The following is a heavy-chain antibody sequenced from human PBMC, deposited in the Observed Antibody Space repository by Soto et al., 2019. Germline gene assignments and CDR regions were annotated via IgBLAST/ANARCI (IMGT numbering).Heavy chain of an antibody. CDR2: IIPIFGTA. CDR1: GGTFSSYA. V-gene: IGHV1-69*13. Sequence: SVKVSCKASGGTFSSYAIGWVRQAPGQGLEWMGGIIPIFGTANYAQKFQGRVTITADESTSTAYMELSSLRSEDTAVYYCARDRGSAGAYDYWGQGTLVTVSS. D-gene: IGHD3-10*01. CDR3: ARDRGSAGAYDY. J-gene: IGHJ4*02.